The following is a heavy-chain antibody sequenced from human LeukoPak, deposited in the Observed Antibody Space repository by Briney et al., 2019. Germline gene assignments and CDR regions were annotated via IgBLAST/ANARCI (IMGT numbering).Heavy chain of an antibody. J-gene: IGHJ4*02. D-gene: IGHD4/OR15-4a*01. CDR1: GFTFSNYA. V-gene: IGHV3-23*01. Sequence: GGSLRLSCAASGFTFSNYAMNWVRRAPGKGLEWVSIISGTGNNAYYTDSVKGRFTISRDNSKNTLYLQMNSLRAEDTAVYYCAKVTMYYNFFDYWGQGTLVTVSS. CDR2: ISGTGNNA. CDR3: AKVTMYYNFFDY.